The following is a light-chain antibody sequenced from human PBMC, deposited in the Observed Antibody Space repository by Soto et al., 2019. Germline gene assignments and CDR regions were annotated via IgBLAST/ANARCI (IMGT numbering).Light chain of an antibody. CDR3: QQYGRSAKYT. Sequence: EIVLTQSPGTLSLSPGERATLSCRASQSVAGSYLVWYQQKPGQAPRLLIYGASSRATGIPDRFSGSGSGTDFTLTISRLEPEDFAVYYCQQYGRSAKYTFGQGTKLEIK. J-gene: IGKJ2*01. V-gene: IGKV3-20*01. CDR1: QSVAGSY. CDR2: GAS.